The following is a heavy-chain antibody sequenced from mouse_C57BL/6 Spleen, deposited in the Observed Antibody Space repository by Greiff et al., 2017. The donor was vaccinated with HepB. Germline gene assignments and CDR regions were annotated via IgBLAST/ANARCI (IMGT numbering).Heavy chain of an antibody. Sequence: VQLQQSGAELVRPGTSVKMSCKASGYTFTNYWIGWAKQRPGHGLEWIGDIYPGGGYTNYNEKFKGKATLTADKSSSTAYMQFSSLTSEDSAIDYCARGGYYDYDEGWFAYWGQGTLVTVSA. CDR2: IYPGGGYT. CDR1: GYTFTNYW. CDR3: ARGGYYDYDEGWFAY. V-gene: IGHV1-63*01. J-gene: IGHJ3*01. D-gene: IGHD2-4*01.